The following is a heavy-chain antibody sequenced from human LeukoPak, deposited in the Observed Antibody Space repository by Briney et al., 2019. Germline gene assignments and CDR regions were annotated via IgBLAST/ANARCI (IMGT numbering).Heavy chain of an antibody. CDR1: GGSISSYY. D-gene: IGHD5-24*01. CDR3: ARRTGRDGYNSYFDY. J-gene: IGHJ4*02. Sequence: PSETLSLTCTVSGGSISSYYWSWIRQPPGKGLEWIWYIYTSGSTNYNPSLKSRVTISVDTSKNQFSLKLSSVTAADTAVYYCARRTGRDGYNSYFDYWGQGTLVTVSS. CDR2: IYTSGST. V-gene: IGHV4-4*09.